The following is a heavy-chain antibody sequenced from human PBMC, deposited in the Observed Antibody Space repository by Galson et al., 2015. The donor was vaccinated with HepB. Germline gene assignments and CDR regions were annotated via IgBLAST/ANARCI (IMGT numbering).Heavy chain of an antibody. Sequence: QSGAEVKKPGESLKISCKGSGYSFTSYWIGWVRQMPGKGLEWMGIIYPGDSDTRYSPSFQGQVTISADKSISTAYLQWSSLKASDTAMYYCATQYRGDSLAYYFDYWGQGTLVTVSS. CDR1: GYSFTSYW. V-gene: IGHV5-51*03. CDR2: IYPGDSDT. CDR3: ATQYRGDSLAYYFDY. D-gene: IGHD2-21*01. J-gene: IGHJ4*02.